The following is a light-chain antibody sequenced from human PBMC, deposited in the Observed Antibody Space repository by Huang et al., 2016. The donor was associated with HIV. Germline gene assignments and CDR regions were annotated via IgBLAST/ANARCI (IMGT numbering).Light chain of an antibody. CDR2: DAS. CDR3: QQRSAWPRT. V-gene: IGKV3-11*01. J-gene: IGKJ2*01. Sequence: EIVLTQSPATLSLSPGESATLSCRTSPSVLSHLAWYQQRPGQAPRLLIYDASNRATGVSARFSGSGSGTDFALTISSLEPDDFAVYYCQQRSAWPRTFGQGTKLEI. CDR1: PSVLSH.